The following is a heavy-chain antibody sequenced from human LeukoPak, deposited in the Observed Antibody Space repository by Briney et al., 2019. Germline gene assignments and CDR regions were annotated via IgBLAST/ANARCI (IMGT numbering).Heavy chain of an antibody. Sequence: SETLSLTCAVYGGSFSGYYWSWIRQPPGKGLEWIGEINHSGSTNYNPSLKSRVTISVDTSKNQFSLKLSSVTAADTAVYYCARGLPRGAYSSSSGWFDPWGQGTLVTVSS. V-gene: IGHV4-34*01. J-gene: IGHJ5*02. CDR3: ARGLPRGAYSSSSGWFDP. D-gene: IGHD6-6*01. CDR1: GGSFSGYY. CDR2: INHSGST.